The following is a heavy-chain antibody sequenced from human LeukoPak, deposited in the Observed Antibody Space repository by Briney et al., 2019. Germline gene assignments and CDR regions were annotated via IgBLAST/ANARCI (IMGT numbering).Heavy chain of an antibody. Sequence: PSETLSLTCTVSGDSINCYYWSWIRQPPGKGLEWIGYIYYSGSTKYNPSIKSRVTISVDTSKNQFSLKLSSVTAADTAVYYCARSLRGYRFATDYWGQGTLVTVSS. CDR2: IYYSGST. CDR1: GDSINCYY. CDR3: ARSLRGYRFATDY. D-gene: IGHD5-18*01. J-gene: IGHJ4*02. V-gene: IGHV4-59*08.